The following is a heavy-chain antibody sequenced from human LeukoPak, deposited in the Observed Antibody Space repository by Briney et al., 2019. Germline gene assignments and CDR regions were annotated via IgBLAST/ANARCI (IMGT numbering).Heavy chain of an antibody. V-gene: IGHV4-4*09. CDR1: GDSISSHY. CDR3: ARQSSAAGTFWFDP. Sequence: SETLSLTCTVSGDSISSHYWSWLRQPPGKGLEWIGYIHTSGITNYNPSLKSRVTISVGTSKNQLSLKLTSVTAADTAVYYCARQSSAAGTFWFDPWGQGTLVTGSS. CDR2: IHTSGIT. J-gene: IGHJ5*02. D-gene: IGHD6-13*01.